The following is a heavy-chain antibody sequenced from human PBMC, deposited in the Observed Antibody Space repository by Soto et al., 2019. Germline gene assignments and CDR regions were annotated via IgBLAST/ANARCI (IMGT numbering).Heavy chain of an antibody. D-gene: IGHD3-10*01. V-gene: IGHV4-30-4*01. CDR1: GGSISSGDYY. J-gene: IGHJ4*01. Sequence: QVQLQESGPGLVKPSQTLSLTCTVSGGSISSGDYYWSWIRQPPGKGLEWIGYIYYSGSTYYNPSLKSRVNISVDTSKNQFSLKLSSVTAADTAVYYCARGRQRITMVRGVIMGYYFDYWGQGTLVTVSS. CDR2: IYYSGST. CDR3: ARGRQRITMVRGVIMGYYFDY.